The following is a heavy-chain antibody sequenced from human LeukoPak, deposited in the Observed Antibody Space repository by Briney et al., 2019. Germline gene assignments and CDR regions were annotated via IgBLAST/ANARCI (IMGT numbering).Heavy chain of an antibody. V-gene: IGHV3-30*04. CDR1: GFTFSSYA. J-gene: IGHJ6*02. CDR2: ISYDGSNK. CDR3: ARDRIAAAVYYYGMDV. D-gene: IGHD6-13*01. Sequence: GGSLRLSCAASGFTFSSYAMHWVRQAPGKGLEWVAAISYDGSNKYYADSVKGRFTISRDNSKNTLYLQMNSLRAEDTAVYYCARDRIAAAVYYYGMDVWGQGTTVTVSS.